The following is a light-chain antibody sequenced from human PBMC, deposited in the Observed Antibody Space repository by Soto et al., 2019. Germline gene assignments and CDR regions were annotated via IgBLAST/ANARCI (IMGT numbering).Light chain of an antibody. Sequence: DIVFTQTPGTLSLSPGERATLSCRGSRRVSGDYLAWYQQRSGQAPRLVIYGASSRASAVPDRFSGSGSGADFTLTISRLEPDDFAVYYCQQYDSSPLTFGGGTKVDIK. CDR2: GAS. J-gene: IGKJ4*02. V-gene: IGKV3-20*01. CDR3: QQYDSSPLT. CDR1: RRVSGDY.